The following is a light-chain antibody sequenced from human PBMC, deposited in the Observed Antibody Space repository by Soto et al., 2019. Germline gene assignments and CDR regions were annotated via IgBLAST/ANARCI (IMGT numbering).Light chain of an antibody. CDR3: QQYNNWPPWT. CDR2: GAS. V-gene: IGKV3-15*01. CDR1: QXVSSN. Sequence: EIVMTQSPAXLXXXXXXXXXXSXRAXQXVSSNLAWYQQKPGQAPRLLIYGASTRATGIPARFTGSGSGTEFTLTISGLQSEDFAVYYCQQYNNWPPWTXGQGTKVEIK. J-gene: IGKJ1*01.